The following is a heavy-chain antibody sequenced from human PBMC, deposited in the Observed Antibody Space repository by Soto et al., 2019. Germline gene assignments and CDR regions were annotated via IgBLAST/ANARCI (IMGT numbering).Heavy chain of an antibody. CDR3: TRFYGSGRIDI. CDR1: GFTFGDYA. J-gene: IGHJ3*02. Sequence: GSLRLSCTASGFTFGDYAMSWFRQAPGKGLEWVGFIRSKAYGGTTEYAASVKGRFTISRDDSKSIAYLQMNSLKTEDTAVYYCTRFYGSGRIDIWGQGTMVTVSS. V-gene: IGHV3-49*03. D-gene: IGHD3-10*01. CDR2: IRSKAYGGTT.